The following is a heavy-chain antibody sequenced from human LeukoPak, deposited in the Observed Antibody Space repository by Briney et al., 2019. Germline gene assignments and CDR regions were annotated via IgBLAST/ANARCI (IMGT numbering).Heavy chain of an antibody. CDR2: ISNSGGTI. Sequence: PGGSLRLSCAASGFTFSVYYMTWIRQAPGKGLEWVSYISNSGGTICYTDSVKGRFTISRDNAKNSLYLQMNSLRAEDTAVYYCARRYSNSFDYWGQGTLVTVSS. CDR1: GFTFSVYY. V-gene: IGHV3-11*01. D-gene: IGHD4-11*01. J-gene: IGHJ4*02. CDR3: ARRYSNSFDY.